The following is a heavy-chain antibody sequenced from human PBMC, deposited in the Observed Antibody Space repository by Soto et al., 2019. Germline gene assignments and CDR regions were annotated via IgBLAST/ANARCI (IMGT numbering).Heavy chain of an antibody. CDR1: GCSFTSHW. Sequence: GQSIQIPCKGSGCSFTSHWVGWVRQMPGKGLEWMGIIYPGDSDTRYSPSFQGQVTISADKSISTAYLQWSSLKASDTAIYYCARHYATEITVHGMDVWGQGTTVTVSS. CDR3: ARHYATEITVHGMDV. V-gene: IGHV5-51*01. J-gene: IGHJ6*02. CDR2: IYPGDSDT. D-gene: IGHD1-20*01.